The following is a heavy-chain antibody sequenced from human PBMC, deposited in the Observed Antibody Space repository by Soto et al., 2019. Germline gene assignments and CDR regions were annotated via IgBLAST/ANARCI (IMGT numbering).Heavy chain of an antibody. J-gene: IGHJ3*02. Sequence: QVQLQESGPGLVKPSETLSLTCTVSGGSISSYYWSWIRQPPGKGLVWIWYIYYSGSTNYNPSLKSRVTISLDTSKNQIARKLSSVTAADTAVSYCARAGIWGRGAFDIWRQGTIVNVS. CDR2: IYYSGST. D-gene: IGHD1-1*01. CDR1: GGSISSYY. CDR3: ARAGIWGRGAFDI. V-gene: IGHV4-59*08.